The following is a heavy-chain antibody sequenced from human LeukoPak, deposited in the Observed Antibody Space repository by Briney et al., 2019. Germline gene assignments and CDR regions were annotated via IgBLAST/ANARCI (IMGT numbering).Heavy chain of an antibody. J-gene: IGHJ4*02. V-gene: IGHV3-7*01. CDR2: IKQDGSEK. CDR3: ARGVYSGSYDAGYFDY. Sequence: GGSLRLSCAASGFTFSSYWMSWVRQAPGKGLEWVANIKQDGSEKYYVDSVKGRFTISRDNAKNSLYLQMNSLRAEDTAVYYCARGVYSGSYDAGYFDYWGQGTLVTVSS. D-gene: IGHD1-26*01. CDR1: GFTFSSYW.